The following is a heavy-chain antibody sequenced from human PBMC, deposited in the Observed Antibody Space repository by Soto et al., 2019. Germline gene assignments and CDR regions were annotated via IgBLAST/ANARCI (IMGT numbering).Heavy chain of an antibody. V-gene: IGHV3-21*01. D-gene: IGHD6-13*01. J-gene: IGHJ4*02. Sequence: EVQLVESGGGLVKPGGSLRLSCAASGFTFSSYSMNWVRQAPGKGLEWVSSISSSSSYIYYADSVKGRFTISRDNAKNSLYLQMNSLRAEDTAVYYCARGGESSSLYGDYWGQGTLVTVSS. CDR3: ARGGESSSLYGDY. CDR1: GFTFSSYS. CDR2: ISSSSSYI.